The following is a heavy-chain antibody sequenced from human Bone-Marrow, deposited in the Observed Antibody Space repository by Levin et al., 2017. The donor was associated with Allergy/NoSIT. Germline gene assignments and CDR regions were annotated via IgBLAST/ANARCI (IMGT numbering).Heavy chain of an antibody. J-gene: IGHJ5*02. V-gene: IGHV3-30-3*01. Sequence: GESLKISCAASGFTFSYFALHWVRQAPGKGLEWVAVISYDGTKKYYADSVKGRFFISRDDSKNTLYLQMNSLGAEDTAVYYCARDEDFGDYWIDLWGQGTLVAVSS. CDR1: GFTFSYFA. D-gene: IGHD4-17*01. CDR3: ARDEDFGDYWIDL. CDR2: ISYDGTKK.